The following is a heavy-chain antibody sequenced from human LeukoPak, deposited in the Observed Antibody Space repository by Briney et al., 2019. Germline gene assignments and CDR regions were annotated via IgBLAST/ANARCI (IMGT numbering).Heavy chain of an antibody. V-gene: IGHV1-8*01. D-gene: IGHD6-19*01. CDR2: MSPNTGNT. CDR3: GAVNITTNPDY. Sequence: ASVKVSCKASGYTFTTYVINWVRQATGQGLEWMGWMSPNTGNTGYVQKFQGRVTITRNTSISTAYMELSSLTSEDTAVYYCGAVNITTNPDYWGQGTLVTLSS. CDR1: GYTFTTYV. J-gene: IGHJ4*02.